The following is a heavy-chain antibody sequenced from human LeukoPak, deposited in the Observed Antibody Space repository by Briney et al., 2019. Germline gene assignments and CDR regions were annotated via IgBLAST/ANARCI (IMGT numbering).Heavy chain of an antibody. CDR1: GGSISSYY. Sequence: SETLSLTCTVSGGSISSYYWSWIRQPPGKGLEWIGSIYYSGSTNYNPSLKSRVTISVDTSKNQFSLKLGSVTAADTAVYYCARSKEGGYYYYGMDVWGKGTTVTVSS. V-gene: IGHV4-59*01. J-gene: IGHJ6*04. CDR2: IYYSGST. CDR3: ARSKEGGYYYYGMDV.